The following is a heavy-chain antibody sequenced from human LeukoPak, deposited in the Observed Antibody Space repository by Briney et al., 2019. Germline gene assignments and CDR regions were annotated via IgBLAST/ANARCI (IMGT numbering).Heavy chain of an antibody. CDR1: GGSIFSSDHF. D-gene: IGHD5-12*01. V-gene: IGHV4-39*01. Sequence: PSETLSLSCTVSGGSIFSSDHFCGWIRQPPGQGLEAIAIINYSGTTYHNPSLRRRATISVDTSKNQFSLSLSSVTAADAALYYCARHRSGYDFFDFWGQGTLVTVSS. CDR3: ARHRSGYDFFDF. J-gene: IGHJ4*02. CDR2: INYSGTT.